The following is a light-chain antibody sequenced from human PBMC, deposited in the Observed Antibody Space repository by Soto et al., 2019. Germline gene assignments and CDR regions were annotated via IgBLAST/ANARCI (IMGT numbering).Light chain of an antibody. CDR1: QSVSSN. J-gene: IGKJ4*01. Sequence: EIGMTQSPATLSVSPGERATLSCRASQSVSSNLAWYQQKPGQAPRLLIYGASNRATGIPDRFSGGGSGTDFTLTISRLEPEDFAVYYCQQFSSYPLTFGGGTKVDIK. V-gene: IGKV3D-15*01. CDR3: QQFSSYPLT. CDR2: GAS.